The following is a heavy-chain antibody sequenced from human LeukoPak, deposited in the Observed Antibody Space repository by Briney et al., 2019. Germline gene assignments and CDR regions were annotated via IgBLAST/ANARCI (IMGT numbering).Heavy chain of an antibody. V-gene: IGHV4-4*02. Sequence: SETLSLTCAVSGGSISSTNWWGWVRQPPGKGLEWIGEIHHSGTINYNPSLKSRITISIDKSKNEISLKLTSVTAADTAVYYCVKALSGSYYENWFGPWGQGTLVTVSS. CDR3: VKALSGSYYENWFGP. CDR1: GGSISSTNW. J-gene: IGHJ5*02. CDR2: IHHSGTI. D-gene: IGHD3-10*01.